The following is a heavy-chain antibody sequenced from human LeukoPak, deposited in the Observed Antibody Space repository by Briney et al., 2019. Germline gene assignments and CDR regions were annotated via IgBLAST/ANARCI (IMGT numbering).Heavy chain of an antibody. Sequence: GGSLRLSCAASGFTFSNFWMTWVRQAPGKGLEWVDNIKQDGSEKYYVDSVKGRFTVSRDNAKNSLYLQMNSLRAEDTAIYYCARGRGVDYWGQGTLVTVSS. CDR2: IKQDGSEK. J-gene: IGHJ4*02. CDR1: GFTFSNFW. CDR3: ARGRGVDY. V-gene: IGHV3-7*05.